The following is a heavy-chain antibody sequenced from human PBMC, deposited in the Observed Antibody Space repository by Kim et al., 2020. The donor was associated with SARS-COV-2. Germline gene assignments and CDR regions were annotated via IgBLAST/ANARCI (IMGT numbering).Heavy chain of an antibody. Sequence: GGSLRLSCAASGFIFSNAWMSWVRQAPGKGMEWVGRIKSKTDGGTTDYAAPVKGRFTIPRDDSKNTLYLQMNSLKTGDTAVYYCTTTGTSDNDSGYYYYGMDVWGQGTTVTVSS. J-gene: IGHJ6*02. CDR3: TTTGTSDNDSGYYYYGMDV. CDR2: IKSKTDGGTT. CDR1: GFIFSNAW. D-gene: IGHD1-7*01. V-gene: IGHV3-15*01.